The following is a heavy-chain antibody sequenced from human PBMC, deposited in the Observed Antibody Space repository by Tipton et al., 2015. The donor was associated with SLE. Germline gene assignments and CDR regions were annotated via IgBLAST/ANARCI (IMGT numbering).Heavy chain of an antibody. V-gene: IGHV4-38-2*01. CDR1: GYSISRSYY. CDR3: ARFMISVGLDY. J-gene: IGHJ4*02. Sequence: GLVKPSETLSLTCVVSGYSISRSYYWGWIRKPPGKGLQWVGSIYQSENTFYNPSLRSRVTISVDTSKNQFSLKLSSVTAADTAVYYCARFMISVGLDYWGQGTLVTVSS. CDR2: IYQSENT. D-gene: IGHD3-16*01.